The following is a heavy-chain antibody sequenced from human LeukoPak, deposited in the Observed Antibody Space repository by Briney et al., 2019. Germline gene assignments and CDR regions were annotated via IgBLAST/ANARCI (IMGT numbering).Heavy chain of an antibody. CDR1: GYTFTNYD. Sequence: ASVKVSCKASGYTFTNYDINWVRQATRQGLEWMGWMNPDSGNTGYAQKFQGRVTITKNTSISTAYMELSSLRSEDTALYYCARGPYCRSTSCPYYLYVWGKGNTVTVSS. CDR3: ARGPYCRSTSCPYYLYV. V-gene: IGHV1-8*03. CDR2: MNPDSGNT. J-gene: IGHJ6*03. D-gene: IGHD2-2*01.